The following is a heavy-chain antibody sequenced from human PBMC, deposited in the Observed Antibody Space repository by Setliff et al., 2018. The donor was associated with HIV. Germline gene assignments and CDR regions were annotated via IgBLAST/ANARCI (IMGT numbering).Heavy chain of an antibody. J-gene: IGHJ6*03. V-gene: IGHV1-69*10. Sequence: SVKVSCKASGGTFGNQAIAWVRQAPGQGLEWVGGLIPTVHITRYAEHLQGRVTISADTSTGTIYLDLRGLRIEDTAVYYCARGGAYFERLFPPSYYMDLWGIGTSVTVSS. D-gene: IGHD3-9*01. CDR1: GGTFGNQA. CDR2: LIPTVHIT. CDR3: ARGGAYFERLFPPSYYMDL.